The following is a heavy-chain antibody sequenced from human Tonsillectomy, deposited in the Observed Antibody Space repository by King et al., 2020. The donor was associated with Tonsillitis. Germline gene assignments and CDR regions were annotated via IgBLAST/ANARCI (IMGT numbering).Heavy chain of an antibody. CDR2: ISSSGSSI. CDR1: GFTFIDYY. J-gene: IGHJ4*02. D-gene: IGHD3-3*01. Sequence: VQLVESGGGLVKPGGSLRLSCAASGFTFIDYYMTWIRRAPGKGLEWVSYISSSGSSIYYADSVKGRFTISRDNAENSLYLQMNSLRAEDTAVYYCGRGDFWSGYYTIREGAIDYWGQGTLVTVSS. CDR3: GRGDFWSGYYTIREGAIDY. V-gene: IGHV3-11*01.